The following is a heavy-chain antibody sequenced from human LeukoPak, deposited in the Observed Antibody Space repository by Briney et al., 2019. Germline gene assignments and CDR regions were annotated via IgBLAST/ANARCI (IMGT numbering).Heavy chain of an antibody. D-gene: IGHD3-10*01. CDR2: IFHSGST. J-gene: IGHJ6*04. CDR1: GYSISSGYY. Sequence: SETLSLTCAVSGYSISSGYYWGWIRQPPGKGLEWIGSIFHSGSTYYNPSLKSRVDMSVDTSKNQISLKLSSVTAADTAVYYCARASGSYGSGSYYYYGMDVWGKGTTVTVSS. CDR3: ARASGSYGSGSYYYYGMDV. V-gene: IGHV4-38-2*01.